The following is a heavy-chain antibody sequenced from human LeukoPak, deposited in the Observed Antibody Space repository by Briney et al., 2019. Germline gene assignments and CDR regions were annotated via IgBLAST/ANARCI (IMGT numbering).Heavy chain of an antibody. CDR3: ARGKAPAAITYYGMDV. CDR1: GGTFSSYA. Sequence: ASVKVSCKASGGTFSSYAISWVRQAPGQGLEWMGRIIPILGIANYAQKFQGRVTITADKSTSTAYMELSSLRSEDTAVYYCARGKAPAAITYYGMDVWGQGTTVTVSS. D-gene: IGHD2-2*01. V-gene: IGHV1-69*04. CDR2: IIPILGIA. J-gene: IGHJ6*02.